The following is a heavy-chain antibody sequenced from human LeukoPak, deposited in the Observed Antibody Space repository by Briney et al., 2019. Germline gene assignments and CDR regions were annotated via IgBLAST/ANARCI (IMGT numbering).Heavy chain of an antibody. D-gene: IGHD3-22*01. CDR3: ARDTYYYDSSGYLGP. CDR2: IWYDGSNK. Sequence: GGSLRLSCAASGFTFSSYGMHWVRQAPGKGLEWVAVIWYDGSNKYYADSVKGRFHLSRDNSKNTLHLQMNSLRAEDTAVYYCARDTYYYDSSGYLGPWGQGTMVTVSS. J-gene: IGHJ3*01. V-gene: IGHV3-33*01. CDR1: GFTFSSYG.